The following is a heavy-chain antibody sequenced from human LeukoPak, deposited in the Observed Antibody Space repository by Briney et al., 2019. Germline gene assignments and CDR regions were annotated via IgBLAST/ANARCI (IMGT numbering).Heavy chain of an antibody. CDR3: AREVNGYADY. V-gene: IGHV3-21*04. J-gene: IGHJ4*02. CDR1: GFTFSSYS. D-gene: IGHD5-18*01. Sequence: PGGSLRLSCAASGFTFSSYSINWVRQAPGKGLEWVSSISDSSSYIYYADSVEGRFTISRDNSKNTLYLQMNTLRAEDTAMYYCAREVNGYADYWGQGTLVTVSS. CDR2: ISDSSSYI.